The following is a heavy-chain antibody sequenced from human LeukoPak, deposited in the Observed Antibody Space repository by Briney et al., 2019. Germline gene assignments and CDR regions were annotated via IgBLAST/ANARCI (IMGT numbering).Heavy chain of an antibody. Sequence: SETLSLTCTVSGGSISSSGYYWSWIRQPPGKGLEWIGYIYYSGSTNYNPSLKSRVTISVDTSKNQFSLKLSSVTAADTAVYYCARARHDSSGYYVNWFDPWGQGTLVTVSS. CDR3: ARARHDSSGYYVNWFDP. J-gene: IGHJ5*02. V-gene: IGHV4-61*08. CDR1: GGSISSSGYY. D-gene: IGHD3-22*01. CDR2: IYYSGST.